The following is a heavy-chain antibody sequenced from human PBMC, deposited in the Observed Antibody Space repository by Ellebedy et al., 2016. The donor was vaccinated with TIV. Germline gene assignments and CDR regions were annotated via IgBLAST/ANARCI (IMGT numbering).Heavy chain of an antibody. CDR2: IYYSGST. CDR3: AADSSVESNLDY. CDR1: GGSISSYY. J-gene: IGHJ4*02. D-gene: IGHD6-25*01. Sequence: SETLSLTXTVSGGSISSYYWSWIRQPPGKGLEWIGYIYYSGSTNYNPSLKSRVTISVDTSKNQFSLKLSSVTAADTAVYYCAADSSVESNLDYWGQGTLVTVSS. V-gene: IGHV4-59*01.